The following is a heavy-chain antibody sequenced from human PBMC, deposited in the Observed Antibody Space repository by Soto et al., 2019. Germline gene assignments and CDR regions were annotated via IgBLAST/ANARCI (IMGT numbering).Heavy chain of an antibody. CDR1: GGSISSYY. Sequence: QVQLQESGPGLVKPSETLSLTCTVSGGSISSYYWSWIRQPPGKGLELIGYIYYSGSTNYTPSLKSRVTISVDTSKNQFSLKLSSVTAADTAVYYCARAYRRYCSGGSCYSYYYDYMDVWGKGTTVTVSS. D-gene: IGHD2-15*01. V-gene: IGHV4-59*01. CDR3: ARAYRRYCSGGSCYSYYYDYMDV. J-gene: IGHJ6*03. CDR2: IYYSGST.